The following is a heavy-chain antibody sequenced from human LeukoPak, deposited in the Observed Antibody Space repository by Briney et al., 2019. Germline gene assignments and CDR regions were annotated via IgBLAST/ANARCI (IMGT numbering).Heavy chain of an antibody. CDR1: GYTFTSNG. CDR3: ARDEDQLPTSYYYYYYGMDV. D-gene: IGHD2-2*01. Sequence: ASVKVSCKASGYTFTSNGISWVRQAPGQGLEWMGWISAYNGNTNYAQKLQGRVTMTTDTSTSTAYMELRSLRSDDTAVYYCARDEDQLPTSYYYYYYGMDVWGQGTTVTVSS. J-gene: IGHJ6*02. V-gene: IGHV1-18*01. CDR2: ISAYNGNT.